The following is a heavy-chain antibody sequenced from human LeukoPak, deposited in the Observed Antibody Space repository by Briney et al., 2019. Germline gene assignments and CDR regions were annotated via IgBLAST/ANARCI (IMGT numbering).Heavy chain of an antibody. D-gene: IGHD2-2*01. CDR2: ISPNSGGT. J-gene: IGHJ4*02. CDR3: AWGPPPVAKVATVLNY. V-gene: IGHV1-2*02. CDR1: GYTFTGYY. Sequence: ASVKVSCKASGYTFTGYYMHWVRQAPGQGLEWMGWISPNSGGTNYAHNFQGRVTMTRDTSISTGYMELRSLRYDDTAIYYCAWGPPPVAKVATVLNYWGQGTLVTVSS.